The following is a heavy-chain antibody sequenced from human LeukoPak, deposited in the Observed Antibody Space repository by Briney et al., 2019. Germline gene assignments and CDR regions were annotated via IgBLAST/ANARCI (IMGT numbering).Heavy chain of an antibody. CDR3: ARGPLIPNNYYDSSGYSVPFDY. Sequence: GASVKVSCKASGGTFSSYAISWVRQAPGQGLEWMGRIIPILGIANYAQKFQGRVTITADKSTSTAYMELSSLRSEDTAVYYCARGPLIPNNYYDSSGYSVPFDYWGQGTLVTVSS. CDR1: GGTFSSYA. D-gene: IGHD3-22*01. J-gene: IGHJ4*02. V-gene: IGHV1-69*04. CDR2: IIPILGIA.